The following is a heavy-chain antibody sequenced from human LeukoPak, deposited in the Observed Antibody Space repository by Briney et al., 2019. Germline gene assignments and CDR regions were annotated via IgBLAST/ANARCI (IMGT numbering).Heavy chain of an antibody. Sequence: GGSLRLSCAASGFTFSSYAMHWVRQAPGKGLEWVAVISYDGSNKYYADSVKGRFTIPRDNSKNTLYLQMNSLRAEDTAVYYCARDPLGYSSSWTFDYWGQGTLVTVSS. V-gene: IGHV3-30*04. J-gene: IGHJ4*02. CDR1: GFTFSSYA. CDR2: ISYDGSNK. CDR3: ARDPLGYSSSWTFDY. D-gene: IGHD6-13*01.